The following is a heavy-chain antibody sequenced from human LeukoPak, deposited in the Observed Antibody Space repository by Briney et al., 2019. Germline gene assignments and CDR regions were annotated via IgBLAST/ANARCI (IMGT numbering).Heavy chain of an antibody. CDR2: ISTSRST. J-gene: IGHJ6*03. CDR1: GDSISGFY. V-gene: IGHV4-4*07. CDR3: ARGLPSYGDYVDYYFYMDV. Sequence: PSETLSLTCTVSGDSISGFYWSWIRQPAGKGLQWIGRISTSRSTNYNPSLKSRVNMSVDRSTNEFSLTVRSVTAADTALYYCARGLPSYGDYVDYYFYMDVWGKGTTVTVSS. D-gene: IGHD4-17*01.